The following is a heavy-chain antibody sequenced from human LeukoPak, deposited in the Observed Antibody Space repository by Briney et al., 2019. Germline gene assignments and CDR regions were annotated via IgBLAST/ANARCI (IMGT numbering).Heavy chain of an antibody. CDR1: GFTFSDYY. CDR3: AREATSSGYRDYYFDY. V-gene: IGHV3-11*04. D-gene: IGHD3-22*01. CDR2: ISSSGSTI. Sequence: PGGSLRLSCAASGFTFSDYYMSWIRQAPGKGLEGVSYISSSGSTIYYADSVKGRFTISRDNAKNSLYLQMNSLRAEDTAVYYCAREATSSGYRDYYFDYWGQGTLVTVSS. J-gene: IGHJ4*02.